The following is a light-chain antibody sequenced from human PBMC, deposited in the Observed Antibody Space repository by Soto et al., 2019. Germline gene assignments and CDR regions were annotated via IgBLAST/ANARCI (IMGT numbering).Light chain of an antibody. J-gene: IGKJ4*01. CDR2: DAS. V-gene: IGKV3-11*01. CDR1: QSLSVY. CDR3: QQRRDWPLT. Sequence: EIVLTQSPATLSLSPGERATLSCRASQSLSVYLAWYQQKPGQAPRLLISDASNRATGIPARFSGSGSGTDFTLTISSLEPEDFALYYWQQRRDWPLTFGGGTKVEI.